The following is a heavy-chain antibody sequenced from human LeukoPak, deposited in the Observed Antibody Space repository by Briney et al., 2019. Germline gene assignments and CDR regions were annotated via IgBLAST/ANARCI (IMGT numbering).Heavy chain of an antibody. CDR2: ISYNENT. Sequence: SETLSLTCTVSGGSIISYSWSWIRQPPGKGLEWIGYISYNENTNYNPSLQSRVSISVDTSKNQFSLNLSSVTAADTAIYYCARNRGGGSGSIDYWGQGTLVTVSS. D-gene: IGHD3-10*01. CDR3: ARNRGGGSGSIDY. J-gene: IGHJ4*02. V-gene: IGHV4-59*08. CDR1: GGSIISYS.